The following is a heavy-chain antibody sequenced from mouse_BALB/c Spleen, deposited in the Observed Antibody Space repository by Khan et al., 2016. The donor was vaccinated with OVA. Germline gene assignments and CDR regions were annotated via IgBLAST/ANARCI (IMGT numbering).Heavy chain of an antibody. Sequence: VELVESGAELAKPGASVKMSCKASGYIFTSYWMHWVKQRPGQGLEWIGYINPATDYTEYNQKFKNKATLTADKSSSTAYMQLSSLTSEDSAVYYCVNHGSSSAWFTYWGQGTPVTVS. CDR1: GYIFTSYW. V-gene: IGHV1-7*01. CDR2: INPATDYT. CDR3: VNHGSSSAWFTY. J-gene: IGHJ3*01. D-gene: IGHD1-1*01.